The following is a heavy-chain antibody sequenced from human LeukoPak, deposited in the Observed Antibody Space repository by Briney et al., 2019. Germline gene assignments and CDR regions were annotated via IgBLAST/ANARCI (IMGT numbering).Heavy chain of an antibody. CDR1: GFTFSSYW. CDR3: ARVPRRWEDAFDI. D-gene: IGHD5-24*01. Sequence: GGSLRLSCAASGFTFSSYWMSWVRQAPGKGLEWVANIKQDGSEKYYVDSVKGRFTISRDNAKNSLYLQMNSLRAEDTAVYYCARVPRRWEDAFDIWGQGTMVTVSS. CDR2: IKQDGSEK. J-gene: IGHJ3*02. V-gene: IGHV3-7*01.